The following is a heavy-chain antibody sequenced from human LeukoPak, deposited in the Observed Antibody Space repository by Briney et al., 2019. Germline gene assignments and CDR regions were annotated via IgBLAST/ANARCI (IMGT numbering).Heavy chain of an antibody. Sequence: PSETLSLTCAVSTDSFSSHYWTWIRQPPGKGLEWIGYIYYSGSTNYNPSLKSRVTISVDTSKNQFSLKLSSVTAADTAVYYCARVVGGTYCGGDCYSDAFDIWGQGTMVTVSS. CDR1: TDSFSSHY. D-gene: IGHD2-21*02. CDR3: ARVVGGTYCGGDCYSDAFDI. CDR2: IYYSGST. V-gene: IGHV4-59*11. J-gene: IGHJ3*02.